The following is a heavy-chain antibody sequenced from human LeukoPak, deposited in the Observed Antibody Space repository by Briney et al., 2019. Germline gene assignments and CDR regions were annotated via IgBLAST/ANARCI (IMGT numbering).Heavy chain of an antibody. CDR2: ISAYNGNT. D-gene: IGHD5-18*01. J-gene: IGHJ5*02. V-gene: IGHV1-18*01. Sequence: ASVKVSCKASGYTFTSYDINWVRQAPGQGLEWMGWISAYNGNTKSAQKLQGRVTMTTDTSTNTAYMELRSLRSDDTAVFYCARSNVDTASDWFDPWGQGTLVTVSS. CDR1: GYTFTSYD. CDR3: ARSNVDTASDWFDP.